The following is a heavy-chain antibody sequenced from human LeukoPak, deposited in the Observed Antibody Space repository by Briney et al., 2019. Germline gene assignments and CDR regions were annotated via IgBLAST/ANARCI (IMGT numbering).Heavy chain of an antibody. V-gene: IGHV4-61*02. D-gene: IGHD2-8*01. CDR2: IYTSGST. Sequence: SETLSLTCTVSGGSISSGSYYWSWIRQPAGKGLEWIGRIYTSGSTNYNPSLKSRVTISVDTSKNQFSLKLSSVTAADTAVYYCARKGRMLVENAFDIWGQGTMVTVSS. CDR3: ARKGRMLVENAFDI. CDR1: GGSISSGSYY. J-gene: IGHJ3*02.